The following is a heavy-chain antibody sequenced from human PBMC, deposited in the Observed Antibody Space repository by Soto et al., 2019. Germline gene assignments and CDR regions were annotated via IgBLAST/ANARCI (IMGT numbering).Heavy chain of an antibody. V-gene: IGHV3-53*01. Sequence: GVSLRLSCAASGFTVSSNYMSWVRQAPGKGLEWVSVIYSGGSTYYADSVKGRFTISTDNSKNTLYLQMNSLRAEDTAVYYCAKDQSDTHCYFDIWGRGAVLTVSS. J-gene: IGHJ2*01. CDR2: IYSGGST. D-gene: IGHD5-18*01. CDR3: AKDQSDTHCYFDI. CDR1: GFTVSSNY.